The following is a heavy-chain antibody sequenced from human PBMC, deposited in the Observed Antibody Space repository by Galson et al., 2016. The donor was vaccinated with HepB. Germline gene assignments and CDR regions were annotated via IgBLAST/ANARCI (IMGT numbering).Heavy chain of an antibody. V-gene: IGHV5-51*01. CDR1: GYSFTNYW. CDR2: IYPGDSDT. J-gene: IGHJ6*02. CDR3: ARHPVLRGVNHYFGMDV. D-gene: IGHD3-10*01. Sequence: QSGAEVKKPGESLKISCKGSGYSFTNYWIAWVRQMPGKGLEWMGIIYPGDSDTKYSPSFQGHVTISADKSISTAYLQWSSLKASDTAMYYCARHPVLRGVNHYFGMDVWGQGTTVAVSS.